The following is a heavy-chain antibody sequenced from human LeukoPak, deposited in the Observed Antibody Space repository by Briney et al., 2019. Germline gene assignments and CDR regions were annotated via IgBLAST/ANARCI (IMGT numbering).Heavy chain of an antibody. CDR3: TTDPEIMIVVVISDY. J-gene: IGHJ4*02. D-gene: IGHD3-22*01. Sequence: PGGSLRLSCAASGFTFSNAWMSWVRQAPGKGLEWVGRIKSKTDGGTTDYAAPVKGRFTISRDDSKNTLYLQMNSLKTEDTAVYYCTTDPEIMIVVVISDYWGQGTLVTVSS. CDR1: GFTFSNAW. CDR2: IKSKTDGGTT. V-gene: IGHV3-15*01.